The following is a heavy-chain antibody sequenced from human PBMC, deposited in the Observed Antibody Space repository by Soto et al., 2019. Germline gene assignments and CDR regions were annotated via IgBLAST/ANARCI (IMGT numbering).Heavy chain of an antibody. CDR1: GYTFTGYY. CDR3: ARSLGYYDILTGYYPAKWFDP. CDR2: INPNSGGT. J-gene: IGHJ5*02. Sequence: ASVKVSCKASGYTFTGYYMHWVRQAPGQGLEWMGWINPNSGGTNYAQKFQGWVTMTRDTSISTAYMELSRLRSVDTAVYYCARSLGYYDILTGYYPAKWFDPWGQGTLVTVSS. D-gene: IGHD3-9*01. V-gene: IGHV1-2*04.